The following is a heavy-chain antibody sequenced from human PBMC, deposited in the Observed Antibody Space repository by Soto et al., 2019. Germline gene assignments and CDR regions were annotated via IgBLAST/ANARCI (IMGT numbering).Heavy chain of an antibody. D-gene: IGHD2-15*01. Sequence: SETLSLTCAVYGGSFSGYYWSWIRQPPGKGLEWIGEINHSGSTNYNPSLKSRVTISVDTSKNQFSLKLSSVTAADTAVYYCARGGAGNCSGGSCHYYFDYWGQGTLVTVSS. CDR1: GGSFSGYY. CDR3: ARGGAGNCSGGSCHYYFDY. V-gene: IGHV4-34*01. J-gene: IGHJ4*02. CDR2: INHSGST.